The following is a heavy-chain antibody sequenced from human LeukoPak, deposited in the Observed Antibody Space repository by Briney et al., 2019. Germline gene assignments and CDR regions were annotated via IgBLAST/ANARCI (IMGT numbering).Heavy chain of an antibody. D-gene: IGHD5-24*01. CDR2: IIPIFGTA. J-gene: IGHJ6*02. V-gene: IGHV1-69*06. CDR1: GGTFSSYA. Sequence: ASVKVSCKASGGTFSSYAISWVRQAPGQGLEWMGGIIPIFGTANYAQKFQGRVTITADKSTSTAYMELSSLRSEDTAVYYCARWLQFSYYGMDVWGQGTTVTVSS. CDR3: ARWLQFSYYGMDV.